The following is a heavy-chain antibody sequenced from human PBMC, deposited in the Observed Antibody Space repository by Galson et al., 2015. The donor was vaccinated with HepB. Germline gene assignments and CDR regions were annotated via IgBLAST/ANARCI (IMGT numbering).Heavy chain of an antibody. D-gene: IGHD4-23*01. V-gene: IGHV2-26*01. J-gene: IGHJ5*02. CDR3: ARYYGVYSLGWFDP. CDR1: GFSLSNARLA. Sequence: PALVKPTQTLTLTCTVAGFSLSNARLAVSWIRQPPGKALEWLAHIFSNDEKSYSTSLKSRLTISKDTSKSQVVLTMTNMDPVDTATYYCARYYGVYSLGWFDPWGQGTLVTVSS. CDR2: IFSNDEK.